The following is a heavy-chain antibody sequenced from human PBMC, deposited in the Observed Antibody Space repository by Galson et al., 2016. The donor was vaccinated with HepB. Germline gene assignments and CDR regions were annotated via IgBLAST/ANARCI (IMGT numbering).Heavy chain of an antibody. Sequence: SLRLSCAASGFTFITTWMKWVRQSPGKGLVWVSRIYGGGRTTYSDASVRRRFTISRDNTKNTVSLQMNSLRAEDTAIYYCVRDFLWGEGADAFDIWGQGTRVTVSS. CDR3: VRDFLWGEGADAFDI. CDR2: IYGGGRTT. CDR1: GFTFITTW. J-gene: IGHJ3*02. D-gene: IGHD3-16*01. V-gene: IGHV3-74*01.